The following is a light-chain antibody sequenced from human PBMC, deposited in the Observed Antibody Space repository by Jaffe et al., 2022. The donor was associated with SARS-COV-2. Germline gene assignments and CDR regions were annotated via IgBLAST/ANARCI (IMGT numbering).Light chain of an antibody. J-gene: IGKJ1*01. CDR1: QSISRF. CDR3: QQSYSVPWT. Sequence: DIQMTQSPSSLSASVGDRVTITCRASQSISRFLYWYQQKPGKAPKVLIYDASTLQSGVPSRFSGSGSGTEFTLTISGLQTEDFATYHCQQSYSVPWTFGQGTKVEIK. V-gene: IGKV1-39*01. CDR2: DAS.